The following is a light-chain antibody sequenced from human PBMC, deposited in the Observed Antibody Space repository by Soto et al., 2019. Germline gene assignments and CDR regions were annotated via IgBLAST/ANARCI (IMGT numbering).Light chain of an antibody. V-gene: IGLV1-40*01. J-gene: IGLJ2*01. Sequence: VLTQPPSVSGAPGQRVTISCTGSSSNIGAGYDVHWYQQLPGTAPKLLIYGNSNRPSGVPDRFSGSKSGTSASLAITGLQAEDEADYYCQSYDSSLAVVFGGGTKLTVL. CDR1: SSNIGAGYD. CDR2: GNS. CDR3: QSYDSSLAVV.